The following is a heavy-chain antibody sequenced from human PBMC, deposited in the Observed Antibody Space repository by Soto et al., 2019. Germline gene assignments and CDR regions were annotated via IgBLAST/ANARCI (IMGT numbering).Heavy chain of an antibody. CDR3: ARDRNYAPAFWFDP. Sequence: SQPLSLTCAISVDSVSSNSAAWNWIMQSPSRGLEWLGRTYYRSKWYNDYAVSVKSRITINPDTSKNQFSLQLNSVTPEDTAVYYCARDRNYAPAFWFDPWSQGTLVTVSS. V-gene: IGHV6-1*01. CDR2: TYYRSKWYN. CDR1: VDSVSSNSAA. D-gene: IGHD1-7*01. J-gene: IGHJ5*02.